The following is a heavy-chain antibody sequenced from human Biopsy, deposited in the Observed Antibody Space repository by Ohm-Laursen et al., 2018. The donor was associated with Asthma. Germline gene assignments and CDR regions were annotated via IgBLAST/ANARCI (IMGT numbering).Heavy chain of an antibody. D-gene: IGHD4-23*01. Sequence: TLSLTCSVAGGSISISGFYWGWIRQPPGKGLEWIGSIHYSGSTYFNPSLKSRVTTFVDTSKNQFSLKVDSVTAADTAVYYCARLTGNFRIDYWGQGTLVTVSS. CDR2: IHYSGST. V-gene: IGHV4-39*01. CDR3: ARLTGNFRIDY. CDR1: GGSISISGFY. J-gene: IGHJ4*02.